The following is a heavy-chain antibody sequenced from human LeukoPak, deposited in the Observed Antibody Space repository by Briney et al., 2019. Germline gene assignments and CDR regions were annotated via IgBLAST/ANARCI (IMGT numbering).Heavy chain of an antibody. J-gene: IGHJ4*02. CDR3: AREDY. CDR2: IHPNSGDT. CDR1: GYTFTSYG. V-gene: IGHV1-2*02. Sequence: GASVKVSCKASGYTFTSYGISWVRQAPGQGLEWMGWIHPNSGDTVSSQKFQGRVTMTRDTSISTAYMELSTLRSDDTAVYYCAREDYWGQGTLVTVSS.